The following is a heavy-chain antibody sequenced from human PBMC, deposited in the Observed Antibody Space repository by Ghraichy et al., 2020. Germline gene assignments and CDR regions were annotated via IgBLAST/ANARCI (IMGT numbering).Heavy chain of an antibody. Sequence: ASVKVSCKASGYTFTSYAMHWVRQAPGQRLEWMGWINAGNGNTKYSQKFQGRVTITRDTSASTAYMELSSLRSEDTAVYYCARDQRITMVRGVIGSLFYWGQGTLVTVSS. CDR1: GYTFTSYA. D-gene: IGHD3-10*01. V-gene: IGHV1-3*01. CDR3: ARDQRITMVRGVIGSLFY. J-gene: IGHJ4*02. CDR2: INAGNGNT.